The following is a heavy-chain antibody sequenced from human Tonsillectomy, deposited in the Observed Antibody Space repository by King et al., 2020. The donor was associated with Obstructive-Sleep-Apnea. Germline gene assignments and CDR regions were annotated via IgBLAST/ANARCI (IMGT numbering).Heavy chain of an antibody. CDR2: IYYSWST. CDR3: ARGPDTGYSSSWSVPFS. J-gene: IGHJ4*02. Sequence: VQLQESGPGLVKPSQTLSLTCTVSGGSISSGGYYWSWIRQHPGKGLEWIGYIYYSWSTYYNPSLKSRVTISVDTSKNQFYLKLSSVTAADTAVYYCARGPDTGYSSSWSVPFSWGQGTLATVSS. CDR1: GGSISSGGYY. V-gene: IGHV4-31*03. D-gene: IGHD6-13*01.